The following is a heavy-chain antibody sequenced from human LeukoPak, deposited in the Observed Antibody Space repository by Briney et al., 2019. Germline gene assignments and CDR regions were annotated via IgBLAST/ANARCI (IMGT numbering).Heavy chain of an antibody. J-gene: IGHJ4*02. CDR3: ARSLLMVYATPFDY. V-gene: IGHV3-20*04. CDR1: GFTFRSYW. D-gene: IGHD2-8*01. Sequence: GGSLRLSCAASGFTFRSYWMHWVRQVPGKGLEWVSGINWNGGSTGYADSVKGRFTISRDNAKNSLYLQMNSLRAEDTALYYCARSLLMVYATPFDYWGQGTLVTVSS. CDR2: INWNGGST.